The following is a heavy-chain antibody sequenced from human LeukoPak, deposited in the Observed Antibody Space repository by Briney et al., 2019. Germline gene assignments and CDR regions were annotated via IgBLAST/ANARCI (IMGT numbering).Heavy chain of an antibody. CDR3: ATYVPGPYNWFDP. J-gene: IGHJ5*02. Sequence: SETLSLTCTVSGGSISSYYWSWIRQPPGKGLEWIGYIYYSGSTNYNPSLKSRVTISVDTSKNQFSLKLSSVTAADTAVYYCATYVPGPYNWFDPWGQGTLVTVSS. CDR2: IYYSGST. CDR1: GGSISSYY. D-gene: IGHD3-16*01. V-gene: IGHV4-59*01.